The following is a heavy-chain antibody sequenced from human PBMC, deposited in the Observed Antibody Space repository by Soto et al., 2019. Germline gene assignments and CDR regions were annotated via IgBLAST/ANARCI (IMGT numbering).Heavy chain of an antibody. J-gene: IGHJ5*02. D-gene: IGHD4-17*01. CDR3: ARASTVTTFGFDP. CDR2: IYYSGST. V-gene: IGHV4-59*01. Sequence: SETLSLTCTVSGASISGYSWSWIRQPPGKGLEWIGYIYYSGSTNYNPSLKSRVTISVDTSKNQFSLKLSSVTAADTAVYYCARASTVTTFGFDPWGQGTLVTVSS. CDR1: GASISGYS.